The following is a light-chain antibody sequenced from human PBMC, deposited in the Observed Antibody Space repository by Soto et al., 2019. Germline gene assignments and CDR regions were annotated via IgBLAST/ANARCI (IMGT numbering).Light chain of an antibody. CDR3: CSYAGVSTFV. CDR2: EVT. Sequence: QSALTQPASVSGSPGQSITIFCTGTSSDVGSYDLVSWYQQHPGKAPRLIIYEVTKRPSGVSNRFSGSKSGSTASLTFSGLQAEDEADYFCCSYAGVSTFVFGTGTKVTVL. J-gene: IGLJ1*01. V-gene: IGLV2-23*02. CDR1: SSDVGSYDL.